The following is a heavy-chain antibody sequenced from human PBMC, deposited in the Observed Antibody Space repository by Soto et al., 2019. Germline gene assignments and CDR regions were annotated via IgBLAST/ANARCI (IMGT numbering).Heavy chain of an antibody. CDR1: GFTVSSNY. Sequence: GGSLRLSCAASGFTVSSNYMSWVRQAPGKGLEWVSVIYSGGSTYYADSVKGRFTISRDNSKNTLYLQMNSLRAEDTAVYYCARDALWFGELSSVGSGAFDIWGQGTMVTVS. CDR2: IYSGGST. J-gene: IGHJ3*02. V-gene: IGHV3-53*01. CDR3: ARDALWFGELSSVGSGAFDI. D-gene: IGHD3-10*01.